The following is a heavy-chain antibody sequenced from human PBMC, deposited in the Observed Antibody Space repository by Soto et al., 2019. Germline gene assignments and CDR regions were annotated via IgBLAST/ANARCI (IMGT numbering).Heavy chain of an antibody. V-gene: IGHV3-11*01. CDR1: GFTFSDHY. D-gene: IGHD6-19*01. CDR3: VRESAESAVAGELDF. Sequence: QVKLVESGGGLVKPGGFLRLSCAASGFTFSDHYMSWIRQAPGKGLDWVSQISSSAGTIYYADSVKGRFTISRDKSKNSLYLLMDGLSADDTAFYYWVRESAESAVAGELDFWGRGTLVTVSS. CDR2: ISSSAGTI. J-gene: IGHJ4*02.